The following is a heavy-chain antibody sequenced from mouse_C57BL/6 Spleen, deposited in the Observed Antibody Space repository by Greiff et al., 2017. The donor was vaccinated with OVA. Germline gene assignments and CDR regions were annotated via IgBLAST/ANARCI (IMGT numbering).Heavy chain of an antibody. Sequence: VQLQQSGPELVKPGASVKMSCKASGYTFTDYNMHWVKQSHGKSLEWIGYINPNNGGTSYNQKFKGKATLTVNKSSSTAYMELRSLTSEDSAVYYCARSYYGSSYWFAYWGQGTLVTVSA. D-gene: IGHD1-1*01. CDR1: GYTFTDYN. V-gene: IGHV1-22*01. CDR3: ARSYYGSSYWFAY. CDR2: INPNNGGT. J-gene: IGHJ3*01.